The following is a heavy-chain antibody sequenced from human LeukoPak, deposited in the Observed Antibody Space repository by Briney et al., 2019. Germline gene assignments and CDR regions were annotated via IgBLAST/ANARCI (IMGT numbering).Heavy chain of an antibody. Sequence: ASVKVSCKASGYNFISYYMHWVRQAPGQGLEWMGIINPSGGSTSYAQKFQDRVTMTRDTSTSTVYMELSSLKSEDTAVYYCAREDVVLVDAVRFYYYGMDVWGQGTTVTVSS. J-gene: IGHJ6*01. CDR3: AREDVVLVDAVRFYYYGMDV. V-gene: IGHV1-46*01. CDR2: INPSGGST. CDR1: GYNFISYY. D-gene: IGHD2-8*01.